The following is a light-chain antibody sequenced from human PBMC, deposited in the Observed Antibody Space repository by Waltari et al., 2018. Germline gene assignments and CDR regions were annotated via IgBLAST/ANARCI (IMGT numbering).Light chain of an antibody. J-gene: IGKJ4*01. CDR2: WAS. Sequence: DIVMTQSPDSLAVSLGERATNHCNSSQSVLYSSNNKNYLAWYQQKPGQPPKLLIYWASTRESGVPDRFSGSGSGTDFTLTINSLQAEDVAVYYCQQYYSTPGPTFGGGTKVEIK. CDR3: QQYYSTPGPT. CDR1: QSVLYSSNNKNY. V-gene: IGKV4-1*01.